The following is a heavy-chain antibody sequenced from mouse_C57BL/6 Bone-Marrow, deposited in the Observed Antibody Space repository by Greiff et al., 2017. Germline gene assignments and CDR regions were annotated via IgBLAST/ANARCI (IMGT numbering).Heavy chain of an antibody. CDR2: INPYNGGT. Sequence: VQLQQSGPVLVKPGASVKMSCKASGYTFTDYYMNWVKQSHGKSLEWIGVINPYNGGTSYNQKFKGKATLTVDKSSSPAYMELNSLTSEDSAVYYCARKDDGYYVWFAYWGQGTLVTVSA. CDR3: ARKDDGYYVWFAY. V-gene: IGHV1-19*01. J-gene: IGHJ3*01. CDR1: GYTFTDYY. D-gene: IGHD2-3*01.